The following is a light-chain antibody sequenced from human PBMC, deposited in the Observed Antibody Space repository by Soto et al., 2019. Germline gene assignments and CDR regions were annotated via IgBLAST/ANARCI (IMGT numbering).Light chain of an antibody. CDR1: LPISTY. CDR2: AAS. J-gene: IGKJ4*01. Sequence: DSQMTQSPSSLSASVGDSVTITCRASLPISTYLAWYQQKPGKITHLLIYAASTLQAGVPSRFSGSGSGTDFTLTISSLQPEDVAAYYCQKDNSAPLTFGGGTKVEIK. V-gene: IGKV1-27*01. CDR3: QKDNSAPLT.